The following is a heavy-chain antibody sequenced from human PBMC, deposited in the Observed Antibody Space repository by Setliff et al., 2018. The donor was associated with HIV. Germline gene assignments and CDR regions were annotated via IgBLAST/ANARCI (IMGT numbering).Heavy chain of an antibody. CDR1: TDSLSSSTNH. CDR2: INYGGAP. Sequence: SETLSLTCTVSTDSLSSSTNHWGWIRQPPGKGLEWIGNINYGGAPYYNPSLKSQVTISIDTSKSQFSLKLTSVTAADTAVYFCARDPHYFDTSGYYSYFYFDYWGHGTLVTVSS. V-gene: IGHV4-39*07. J-gene: IGHJ4*01. CDR3: ARDPHYFDTSGYYSYFYFDY. D-gene: IGHD3-22*01.